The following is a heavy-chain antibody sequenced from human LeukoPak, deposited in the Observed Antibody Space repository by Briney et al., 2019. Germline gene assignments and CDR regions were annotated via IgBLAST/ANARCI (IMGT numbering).Heavy chain of an antibody. CDR1: GGSISSSSYY. D-gene: IGHD1-1*01. CDR3: ARHGRYVGYNWFDP. Sequence: SETLSLTCTVSGGSISSSSYYWGWIRQPPGKGLEWIGSIYYSGSTYYNPSLKSRVTISVDTSKNQFSLKLSSVTAADTAVYHCARHGRYVGYNWFDPWGQGTLVTVSS. CDR2: IYYSGST. J-gene: IGHJ5*02. V-gene: IGHV4-39*01.